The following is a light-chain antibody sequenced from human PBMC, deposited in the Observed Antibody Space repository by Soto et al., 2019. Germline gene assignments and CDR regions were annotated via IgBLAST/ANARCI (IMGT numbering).Light chain of an antibody. CDR1: QSVTTS. J-gene: IGKJ3*01. CDR3: QQSYKIPFT. V-gene: IGKV1-39*01. Sequence: DIQMTQSPSSLSASVGDRVTITCRASQSVTTSLNWYQQKPGTAPKLLIYGGSSLVSGVPSRFSGRRSGTDFSLTISSLQTEDFATYYCQQSYKIPFTFGPGTNVDMK. CDR2: GGS.